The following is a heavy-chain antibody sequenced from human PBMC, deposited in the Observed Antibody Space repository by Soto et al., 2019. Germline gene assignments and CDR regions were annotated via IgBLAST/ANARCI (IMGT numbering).Heavy chain of an antibody. Sequence: GGSLRLSCAASGFTFSNAWMSWVRQASGKGLEWVGRIKSKTDGGTTDYAAPVKGRFTISRDDSKNTLYLQMNSLKTEDTAVNYCTTDAPDTYYDFIWGSYRGASGLDVWGKGTTVTVSS. V-gene: IGHV3-15*01. CDR1: GFTFSNAW. D-gene: IGHD3-16*02. CDR3: TTDAPDTYYDFIWGSYRGASGLDV. J-gene: IGHJ6*04. CDR2: IKSKTDGGTT.